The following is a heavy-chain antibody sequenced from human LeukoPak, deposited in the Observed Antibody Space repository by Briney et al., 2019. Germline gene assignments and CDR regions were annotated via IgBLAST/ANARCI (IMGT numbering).Heavy chain of an antibody. Sequence: GESLKISCKGSGYSFTSYWIGWVRQMPAKGLEWMGIIYSGDSDTRYSLSFQGQVTISADKSISTAYLQWSSLKASDTAIYYCARHYNWTDYWGQGTLVTVSS. CDR1: GYSFTSYW. J-gene: IGHJ4*02. D-gene: IGHD1-1*01. V-gene: IGHV5-51*01. CDR3: ARHYNWTDY. CDR2: IYSGDSDT.